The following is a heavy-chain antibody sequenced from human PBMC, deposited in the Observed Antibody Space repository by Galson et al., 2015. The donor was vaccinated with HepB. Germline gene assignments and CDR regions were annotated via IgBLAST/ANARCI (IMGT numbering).Heavy chain of an antibody. D-gene: IGHD5-24*01. Sequence: SLRLSCAASGFTFSSYAMSWIRQAPGKGLEWISFIGSSSRYRSYADSVKGRFTISRDNAKNSLYLQMNSLRAEDTAVYYCAGGIDGYNAGFDYGMDVWGQGTTVTVSS. CDR2: IGSSSRYR. J-gene: IGHJ6*02. V-gene: IGHV3-11*05. CDR3: AGGIDGYNAGFDYGMDV. CDR1: GFTFSSYA.